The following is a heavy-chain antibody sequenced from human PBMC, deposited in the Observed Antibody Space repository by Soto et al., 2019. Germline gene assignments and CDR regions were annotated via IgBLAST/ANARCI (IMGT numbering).Heavy chain of an antibody. Sequence: SETLSLTCSVSGGSISSSQWTWIRQTPRKGLEWIGYISSAGTTNYNPSLKSRVTISVDTSKNQFSLKLSSVTAADTAVYYCARKGAPYYYGSGSYYGFDPWGQGTLVTVSS. J-gene: IGHJ5*02. V-gene: IGHV4-59*12. D-gene: IGHD3-10*01. CDR1: GGSISSSQ. CDR2: ISSAGTT. CDR3: ARKGAPYYYGSGSYYGFDP.